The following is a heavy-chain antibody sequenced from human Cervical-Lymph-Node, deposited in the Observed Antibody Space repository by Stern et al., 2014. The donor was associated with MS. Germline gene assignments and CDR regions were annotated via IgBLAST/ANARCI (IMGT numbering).Heavy chain of an antibody. Sequence: VHLVESGAEVKKPGSSVKVSCKASGGTFSSYAISWVRQAPGQGLEWMGGIIPIFGIANYAQKFQGRVTITADKSTSTAYMELSSLRSEDTAVYYCARGSYDILTGYLNYYYYYGMDVWGQGTTVTVSS. V-gene: IGHV1-69*17. CDR1: GGTFSSYA. D-gene: IGHD3-9*01. CDR3: ARGSYDILTGYLNYYYYYGMDV. CDR2: IIPIFGIA. J-gene: IGHJ6*02.